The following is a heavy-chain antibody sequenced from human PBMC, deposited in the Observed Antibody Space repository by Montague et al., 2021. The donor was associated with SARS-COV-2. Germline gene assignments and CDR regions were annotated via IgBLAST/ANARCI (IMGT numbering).Heavy chain of an antibody. V-gene: IGHV4-34*01. CDR2: SNDRGSS. J-gene: IGHJ3*02. CDR3: ARGQVTDFAILIAFPAAGAIDM. CDR1: GGSFTDFY. Sequence: SETLSLTYAVYGGSFTDFYWTWIRQPPGKGLEWIGESNDRGSSNYNPSLKNRVTISVDKSKNQISLKLTSVTAADTATYYCARGQVTDFAILIAFPAAGAIDMWGQGTTVTVS. D-gene: IGHD3-3*01.